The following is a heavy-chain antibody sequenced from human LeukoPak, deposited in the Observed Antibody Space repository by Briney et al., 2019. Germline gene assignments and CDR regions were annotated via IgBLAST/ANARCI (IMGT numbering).Heavy chain of an antibody. V-gene: IGHV4-59*08. CDR3: ARLLRWSEDGFDI. CDR2: IHDTGGT. CDR1: GGSISNYF. D-gene: IGHD2-15*01. Sequence: SETLSLTCTVSGGSISNYFWSWIRQAPGKGLEWIGYIHDTGGTKYNPSLESRVTISIDTSNQFSLTLRSVTAADTAVYYCARLLRWSEDGFDIWGQGTMVAISS. J-gene: IGHJ3*02.